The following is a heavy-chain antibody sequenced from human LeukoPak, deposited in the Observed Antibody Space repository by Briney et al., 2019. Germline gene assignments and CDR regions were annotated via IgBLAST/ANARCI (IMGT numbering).Heavy chain of an antibody. J-gene: IGHJ4*02. CDR3: VRGHGGY. CDR2: TYNGGST. V-gene: IGHV4-61*01. CDR1: GGSVSSSIYH. Sequence: PSETLSPTCTVSGGSVSSSIYHWFWIRQPPGKGLEWIGFTYNGGSTYYNPSLKSRVTISVDMAKNQFSLKVMSVTAADTAVYYCVRGHGGYWGQGTLVTVSS.